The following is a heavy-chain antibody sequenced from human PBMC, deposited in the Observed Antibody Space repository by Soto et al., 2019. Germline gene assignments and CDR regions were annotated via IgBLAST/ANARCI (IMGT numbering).Heavy chain of an antibody. D-gene: IGHD3-16*01. J-gene: IGHJ6*02. V-gene: IGHV4-31*03. CDR2: IYYSGST. CDR3: ARDADYVGGMDV. CDR1: GGSISSGGYY. Sequence: SETLSLTCTVSGGSISSGGYYWSWIRQHLGKGLEWIGYIYYSGSTYYNPSLKSRVTISVDTSKNQFSLKLSSVTAADTAVYYCARDADYVGGMDVWGQGTTVTVSS.